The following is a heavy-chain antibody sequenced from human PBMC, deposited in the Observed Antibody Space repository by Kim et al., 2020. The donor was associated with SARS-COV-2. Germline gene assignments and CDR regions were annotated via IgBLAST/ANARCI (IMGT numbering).Heavy chain of an antibody. J-gene: IGHJ3*02. CDR1: GFTFSSYS. D-gene: IGHD3-22*01. Sequence: GGSLRLSCAASGFTFSSYSMNWVRQAPGKGLEWVSSISSSSSYIYYADSLKGRFTISRDNAKNSLYLQMNSLRAEDTAVYYCARAGRITMIVVVEGGAFEIWGQGTMVTVSS. CDR3: ARAGRITMIVVVEGGAFEI. V-gene: IGHV3-21*01. CDR2: ISSSSSYI.